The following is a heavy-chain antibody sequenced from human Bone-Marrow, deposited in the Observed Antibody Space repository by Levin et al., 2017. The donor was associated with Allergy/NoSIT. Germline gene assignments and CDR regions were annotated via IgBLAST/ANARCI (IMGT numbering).Heavy chain of an antibody. CDR1: GFTFENYA. CDR2: ISWNNGTI. J-gene: IGHJ3*01. CDR3: ANGLRRPLGPPGDALDV. Sequence: GGSLRLSCGVSGFTFENYAMHWVRQAPGKGLEWVSGISWNNGTIGYADSVKGRFTISRDNAKNSLYLQMNSLRAEDTALYYCANGLRRPLGPPGDALDVWGQGTKVTVSS. D-gene: IGHD4-17*01. V-gene: IGHV3-9*01.